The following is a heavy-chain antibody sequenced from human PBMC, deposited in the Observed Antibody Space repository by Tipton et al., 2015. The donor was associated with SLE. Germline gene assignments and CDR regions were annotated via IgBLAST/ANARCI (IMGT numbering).Heavy chain of an antibody. CDR1: GFTFSSYG. CDR2: ISYDGSNK. D-gene: IGHD2-15*01. Sequence: QVQLVQSGAEVKKPGSSVKVSCKASGFTFSSYGMHWVRQAPGKGLEWVAVISYDGSNKYYADSVKGRFTISRDNSKNTLYLQMNSLRAEDTAVYYCPPDVVVVAARGDWFDPWGQGTLVTVSS. CDR3: PPDVVVVAARGDWFDP. V-gene: IGHV3-30*03. J-gene: IGHJ5*02.